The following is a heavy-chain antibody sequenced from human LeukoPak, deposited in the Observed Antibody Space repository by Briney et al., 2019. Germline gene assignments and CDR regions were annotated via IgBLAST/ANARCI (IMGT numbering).Heavy chain of an antibody. CDR2: ISSSSSYI. CDR3: ASGYYYDSSGFQSHAFDI. CDR1: GFTFNSYS. Sequence: GGSLRLSCAASGFTFNSYSMNWVRQAPGKGLEWVSSISSSSSYIYYADSVKGRFSISRDNAKNSLYLQMNSLRAEDTAVYYCASGYYYDSSGFQSHAFDIWGQGTMVTVSS. V-gene: IGHV3-21*01. D-gene: IGHD3-22*01. J-gene: IGHJ3*02.